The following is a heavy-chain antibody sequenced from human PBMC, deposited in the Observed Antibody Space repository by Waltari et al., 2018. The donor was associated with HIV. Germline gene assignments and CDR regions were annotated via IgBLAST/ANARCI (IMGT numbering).Heavy chain of an antibody. D-gene: IGHD3-10*01. V-gene: IGHV7-4-1*02. CDR3: ARGPGRSLDY. CDR2: VNTKTGNP. Sequence: QVQLVQSGSELKKPGASVKVSCKASGYTLTNYAMNWVRQSPGQGLELVGWVNTKTGNPTYAQGFTGRFVFSLDTSVSTAYLQISSLKAEDTAVYYCARGPGRSLDYWGQGTLVTVSS. J-gene: IGHJ4*02. CDR1: GYTLTNYA.